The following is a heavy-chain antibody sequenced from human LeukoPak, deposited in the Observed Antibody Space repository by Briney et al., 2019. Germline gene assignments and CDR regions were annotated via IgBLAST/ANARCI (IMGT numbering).Heavy chain of an antibody. Sequence: ASVKVSCKASGYTFTGYYMHWVRQAPGQGLEWVGWINPDSGGTSYEQKFQGRVTVTRDTSISTAYMELSGLRSDDMAVYYCATHDDGDFFSFDFWGQGTMVTVSS. CDR2: INPDSGGT. CDR3: ATHDDGDFFSFDF. D-gene: IGHD4-17*01. J-gene: IGHJ3*01. CDR1: GYTFTGYY. V-gene: IGHV1-2*02.